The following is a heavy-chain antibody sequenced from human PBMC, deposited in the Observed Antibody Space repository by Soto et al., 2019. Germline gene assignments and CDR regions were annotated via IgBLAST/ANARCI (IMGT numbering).Heavy chain of an antibody. Sequence: QVQLVESGGGVVQPGKSLRLSCAASGFTFSKYGMHWVRQAPGKGLEWVGFTSFDGSSKFYVDSVKGRFTISRDNSKNTLYLQMNSLRAEDTAVYYCAIDQGYTGYEYFDYWGQGTLVTVSS. V-gene: IGHV3-30*03. J-gene: IGHJ4*02. CDR1: GFTFSKYG. CDR3: AIDQGYTGYEYFDY. CDR2: TSFDGSSK. D-gene: IGHD5-12*01.